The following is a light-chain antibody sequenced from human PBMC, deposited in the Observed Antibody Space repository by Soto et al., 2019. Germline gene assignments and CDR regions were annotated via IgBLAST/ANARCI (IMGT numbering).Light chain of an antibody. CDR1: QSVSSK. J-gene: IGKJ3*01. V-gene: IGKV3-15*01. CDR2: GAS. CDR3: QQYNKWPRT. Sequence: EIVMTQSPATLSVSPGERATLSCRASQSVSSKLGWYQQKPGQAPRLLIYGASSRGTGIPARFSGSGSGTEFTLTISSLQSEDFAVYYCQQYNKWPRTFGPGTKVDIK.